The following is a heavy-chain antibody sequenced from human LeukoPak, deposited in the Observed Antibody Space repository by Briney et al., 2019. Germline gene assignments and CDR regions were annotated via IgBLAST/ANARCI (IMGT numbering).Heavy chain of an antibody. J-gene: IGHJ6*03. CDR3: ARDQGLYCSGGSCFSYYYMDV. Sequence: PGGSLRLSCAASGFTVSSSYMSWVRQAPGKGLEWVSVIYSGGSTYYADSVKGRFTISRDNSKNTLYLQMNSLRAEDTAVYYCARDQGLYCSGGSCFSYYYMDVWGKGTTVTVSS. CDR2: IYSGGST. CDR1: GFTVSSSY. D-gene: IGHD2-15*01. V-gene: IGHV3-53*01.